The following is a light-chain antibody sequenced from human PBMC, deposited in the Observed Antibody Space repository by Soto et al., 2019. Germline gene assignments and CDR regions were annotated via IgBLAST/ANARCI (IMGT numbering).Light chain of an antibody. V-gene: IGKV3-11*01. CDR2: DAS. CDR1: QSVSSY. J-gene: IGKJ2*01. CDR3: QQRFNWPRFT. Sequence: EIVLTQSPATLSFSPGERDTLSCRASQSVSSYLAWYQQKPGQAPRLLIYDASNRATGIPARFSGGGSGTDFTLTISSLEPEDFAVYYCQQRFNWPRFTFGQGTKLEIK.